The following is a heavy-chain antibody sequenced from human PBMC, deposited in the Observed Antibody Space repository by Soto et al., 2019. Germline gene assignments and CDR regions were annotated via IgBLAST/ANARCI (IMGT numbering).Heavy chain of an antibody. V-gene: IGHV1-2*02. J-gene: IGHJ5*02. Sequence: EASVKVSCKASGYTFTGYYMHWVRQAPGQGLEWMGWINPNSGGTNYAQKFQGRVTMTRDTSISTAYMELSRLRSDDTAVYYCARGYCSSTSCYIRGYWFDPWGQGTLVTVSS. CDR3: ARGYCSSTSCYIRGYWFDP. CDR2: INPNSGGT. D-gene: IGHD2-2*02. CDR1: GYTFTGYY.